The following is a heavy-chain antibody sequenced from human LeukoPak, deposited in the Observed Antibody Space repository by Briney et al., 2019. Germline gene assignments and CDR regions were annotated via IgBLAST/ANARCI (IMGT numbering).Heavy chain of an antibody. CDR3: AKGTWDSSSWYYYYYYMDV. CDR2: ISGSGGST. J-gene: IGHJ6*03. Sequence: GGSLRLSCAASGFTFSSYAMSWVRQAPGKGLEWVSAISGSGGSTYYADSVKGRFTISRDNSKNTLYLQMNSLRAEDTAVYYCAKGTWDSSSWYYYYYYMDVWGKGTTVTVSS. V-gene: IGHV3-23*01. CDR1: GFTFSSYA. D-gene: IGHD6-13*01.